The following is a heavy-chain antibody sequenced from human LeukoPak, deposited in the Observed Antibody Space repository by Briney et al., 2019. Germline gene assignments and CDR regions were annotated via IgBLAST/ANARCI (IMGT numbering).Heavy chain of an antibody. V-gene: IGHV4-61*02. CDR3: AREIYCSSTSCYSENWFDP. CDR1: GGSISSSSYY. D-gene: IGHD2-2*02. CDR2: IYTSGST. J-gene: IGHJ5*02. Sequence: SETLSLTCTVSGGSISSSSYYWGWIRQPAGKGLEWIGRIYTSGSTNYNPSLKSRVTMSVDTSKNQFSLKLSSVTAADTAVYYCAREIYCSSTSCYSENWFDPWGQGTLVTVSS.